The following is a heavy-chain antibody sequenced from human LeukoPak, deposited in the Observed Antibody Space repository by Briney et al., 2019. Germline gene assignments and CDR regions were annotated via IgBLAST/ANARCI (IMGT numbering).Heavy chain of an antibody. J-gene: IGHJ6*03. D-gene: IGHD4-11*01. Sequence: GSGGSTYYADSVKGRFTISRDNSKNTLYLQMNSLRAEDTAVYYCAKVTDYSNYPSYYYMDVWGKGTTVTVSS. CDR2: GSGGST. CDR3: AKVTDYSNYPSYYYMDV. V-gene: IGHV3-23*01.